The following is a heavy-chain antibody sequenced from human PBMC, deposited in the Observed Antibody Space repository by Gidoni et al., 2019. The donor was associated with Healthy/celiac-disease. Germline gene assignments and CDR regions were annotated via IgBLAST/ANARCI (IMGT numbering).Heavy chain of an antibody. CDR1: GFTFGDYA. D-gene: IGHD2-8*01. CDR2: IRSKAYGGTT. J-gene: IGHJ4*02. V-gene: IGHV3-49*04. Sequence: EVQLVESGGGLVQPGRSLRLSCTASGFTFGDYAMSWVRQAPGKGLEWVGFIRSKAYGGTTEYAASVKGRFTISRDDSKSIAYLQMNSLKTEDTAVYYCTRGVEALINWGQGTLVTVSS. CDR3: TRGVEALIN.